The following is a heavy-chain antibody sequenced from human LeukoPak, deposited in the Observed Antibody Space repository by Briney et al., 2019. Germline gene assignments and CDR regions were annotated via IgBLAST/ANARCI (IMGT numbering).Heavy chain of an antibody. CDR3: ARYGPGTGGMDV. D-gene: IGHD3-10*01. V-gene: IGHV4-34*01. CDR1: GGSFSGYC. J-gene: IGHJ6*02. Sequence: SETLSLTCAVYGGSFSGYCWSWIRQPPGKGLVWIGEINHSGSTNYNPSLKSRVTISVDTSKNQFSLKLSSVTAADTAVYYCARYGPGTGGMDVWGQGTTVTVSS. CDR2: INHSGST.